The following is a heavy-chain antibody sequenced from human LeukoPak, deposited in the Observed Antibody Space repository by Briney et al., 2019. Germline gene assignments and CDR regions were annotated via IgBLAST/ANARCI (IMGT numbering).Heavy chain of an antibody. CDR2: ISAYNGNT. CDR1: GYTFRSFG. CDR3: ARGGTSGWRTPNDDY. J-gene: IGHJ4*02. D-gene: IGHD6-19*01. Sequence: ASVKVSCKASGYTFRSFGISWVRQAPGQGLEWMGWISAYNGNTNYAQKLRGRVTMTTDTSTSTAYMELRSLRSDDTAVYYCARGGTSGWRTPNDDYWGQGTLVTVSS. V-gene: IGHV1-18*01.